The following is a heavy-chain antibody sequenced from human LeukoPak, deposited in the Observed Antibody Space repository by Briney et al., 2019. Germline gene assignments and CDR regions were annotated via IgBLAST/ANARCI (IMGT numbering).Heavy chain of an antibody. CDR3: ARVFIRSKSQRGYSYGYD. CDR2: IIPIFGTA. V-gene: IGHV1-69*05. J-gene: IGHJ4*02. D-gene: IGHD5-18*01. Sequence: ASVKVSCKASGGTFSSYAISWVRQAPGQGLEWMGRIIPIFGTANYAQKFQGRVTITTDESTNTAYMELSSLRSEDTAVYYCARVFIRSKSQRGYSYGYDWGQGTLVTVSS. CDR1: GGTFSSYA.